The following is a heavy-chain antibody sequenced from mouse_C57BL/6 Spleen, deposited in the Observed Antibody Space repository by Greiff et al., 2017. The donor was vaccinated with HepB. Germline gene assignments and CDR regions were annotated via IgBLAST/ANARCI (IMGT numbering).Heavy chain of an antibody. CDR1: GYTFTSYW. J-gene: IGHJ2*01. CDR3: ARREGPYFDY. Sequence: QVQLQQSGAELVMPGASVKLSCKASGYTFTSYWMHWVKQRPGQGLEWIGEIDPSDSYTNYNQKFKGKSTLTVDKSSSTAYMQLSSLTSEDSAVYYCARREGPYFDYWGQGTTLTVSS. V-gene: IGHV1-69*01. CDR2: IDPSDSYT. D-gene: IGHD3-3*01.